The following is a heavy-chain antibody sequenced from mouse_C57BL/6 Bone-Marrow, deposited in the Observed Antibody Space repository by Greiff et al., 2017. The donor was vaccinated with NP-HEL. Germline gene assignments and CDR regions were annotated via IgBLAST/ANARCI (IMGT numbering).Heavy chain of an antibody. CDR1: GFTFSSYG. D-gene: IGHD2-3*01. Sequence: EVHLVESGGDLVKPGGSLKLSCAASGFTFSSYGMSWVRQTPDKRLEWVATISSGGSYTYYPDSVKGRFTISRDNAKNTLYLQMSSLKSEYTAMYYCARLEGWLPLYYYAMDYWGQGTSVTVSS. CDR3: ARLEGWLPLYYYAMDY. J-gene: IGHJ4*01. V-gene: IGHV5-6*01. CDR2: ISSGGSYT.